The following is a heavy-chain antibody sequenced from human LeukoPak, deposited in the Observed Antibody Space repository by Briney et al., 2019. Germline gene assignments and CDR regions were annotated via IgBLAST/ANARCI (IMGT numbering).Heavy chain of an antibody. CDR3: AKQYSYNLHPTDAFDI. D-gene: IGHD5-18*01. CDR1: GFTVSSNS. Sequence: SGGSLRLSCTVSGFTVSSNSMSWVRQAPGKGLEWVAFIRYDGSNKYYADSVKGRFTISRDNSKNTLYLQMNSLRAEDTAVYYCAKQYSYNLHPTDAFDIWGQGTMVTVSS. CDR2: IRYDGSNK. J-gene: IGHJ3*02. V-gene: IGHV3-30*02.